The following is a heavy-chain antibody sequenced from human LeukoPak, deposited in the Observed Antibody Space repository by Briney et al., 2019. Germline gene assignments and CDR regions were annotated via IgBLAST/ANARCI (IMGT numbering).Heavy chain of an antibody. Sequence: ASVKVSCKASGGTFSSYAISWVRQAPGQGLEWMGIINPSGGSTSYAQKFQGRVTMTRDTSTSTVYMELSSLRSEDTAVYYCARDPHLSNCGGDCYPEGYFDYWGQGTLVTVSS. D-gene: IGHD2-21*02. J-gene: IGHJ4*02. CDR3: ARDPHLSNCGGDCYPEGYFDY. V-gene: IGHV1-46*01. CDR1: GGTFSSYA. CDR2: INPSGGST.